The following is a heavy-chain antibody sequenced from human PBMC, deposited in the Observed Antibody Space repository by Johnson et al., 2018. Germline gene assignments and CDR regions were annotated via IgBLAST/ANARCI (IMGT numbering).Heavy chain of an antibody. CDR3: AKLVGSRYPDSFDI. CDR2: ISYDGNQE. J-gene: IGHJ3*02. V-gene: IGHV3-30*18. CDR1: GVMFRNYG. D-gene: IGHD2-8*02. Sequence: VQLLESGGGVVQPGRSLRLSCAASGVMFRNYGMHWVRQAPGKGLDWVAFISYDGNQEYYADSVKGRFTISRDNSRNTLYLQMKSLSVEDTAVYYCAKLVGSRYPDSFDIWGQGTVVTVSS.